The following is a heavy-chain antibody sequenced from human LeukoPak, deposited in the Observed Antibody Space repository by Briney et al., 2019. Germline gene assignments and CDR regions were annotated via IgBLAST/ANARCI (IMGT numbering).Heavy chain of an antibody. CDR2: INAGNGNT. D-gene: IGHD6-13*01. V-gene: IGHV1-3*01. CDR1: GYTFTSYA. CDR3: ARDSFGYSSSWSVEIDY. Sequence: GASVKVSCKASGYTFTSYAMHWVRQAPGQRLEWMGWINAGNGNTKYSQKFQGRVTITRDTSASTAYMELSSLRAEDTAVYYCARDSFGYSSSWSVEIDYWGQGTLVTVSS. J-gene: IGHJ4*02.